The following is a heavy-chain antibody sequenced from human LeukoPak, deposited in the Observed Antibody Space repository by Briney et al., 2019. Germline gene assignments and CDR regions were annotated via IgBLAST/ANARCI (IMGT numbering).Heavy chain of an antibody. Sequence: SVKVSCKASGGTFSSYAISWVRQAPGQGLEWMGGIIPIFGTANYAQKFQGRVTITADKSTSTAYMELSSLRSEDTAVYYCARELGYSYGSFDYWGQGTLVTDSS. D-gene: IGHD5-18*01. J-gene: IGHJ4*02. CDR3: ARELGYSYGSFDY. CDR1: GGTFSSYA. CDR2: IIPIFGTA. V-gene: IGHV1-69*06.